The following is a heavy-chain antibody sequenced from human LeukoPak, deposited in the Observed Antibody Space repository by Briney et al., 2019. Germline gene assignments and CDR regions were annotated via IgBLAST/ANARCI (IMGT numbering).Heavy chain of an antibody. CDR3: ARETSQKGAHYMDV. J-gene: IGHJ6*03. D-gene: IGHD3-16*01. Sequence: PSETLSLTCTVSGGSISSCYWSWIRQLPGKGLEWIGDIYYSGYTNYNPSLKSRVAISVDTSKNQFSLKLRPVTAADTAVYYCARETSQKGAHYMDVWGKGTTVTISS. CDR1: GGSISSCY. V-gene: IGHV4-59*01. CDR2: IYYSGYT.